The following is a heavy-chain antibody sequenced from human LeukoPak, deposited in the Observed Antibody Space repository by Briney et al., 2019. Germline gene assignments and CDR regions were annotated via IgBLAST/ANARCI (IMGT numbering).Heavy chain of an antibody. J-gene: IGHJ4*02. CDR1: GFTFSSYS. V-gene: IGHV3-21*01. Sequence: GGSLRLSCAASGFTFSSYSMNWVRQAPGKGLEWVSSISSSSSYIYYADSVKGRFTISRDNAKNSLYLQMNSLRAEDTAVYYCARELAYYYDSSGLDYWGQGTLVTVSS. CDR2: ISSSSSYI. D-gene: IGHD3-22*01. CDR3: ARELAYYYDSSGLDY.